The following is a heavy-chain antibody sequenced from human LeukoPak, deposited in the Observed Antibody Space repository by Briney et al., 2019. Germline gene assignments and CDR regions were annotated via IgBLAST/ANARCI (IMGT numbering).Heavy chain of an antibody. D-gene: IGHD4-17*01. Sequence: GASVKVSCKASGGTFSSYAISWVRQAPGQGLEWMGRIIPILGLANYAQKFQGRITITADKSTSTAYMELSSLRSEDTAVYYCASNSVSTVTTDNWGQGTLVTVSS. CDR2: IIPILGLA. J-gene: IGHJ4*02. CDR1: GGTFSSYA. CDR3: ASNSVSTVTTDN. V-gene: IGHV1-69*04.